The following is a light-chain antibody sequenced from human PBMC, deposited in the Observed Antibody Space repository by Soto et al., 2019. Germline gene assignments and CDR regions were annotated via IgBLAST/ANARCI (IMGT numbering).Light chain of an antibody. CDR2: GNS. J-gene: IGLJ3*02. Sequence: QAVLTQPPSVSGAPGQRVTISCTGSSSNIGAGYDVHWYQHLPGTAPKLLISGNSNRPSGVPDRFSGSKSGTSASLAITGLQAEDEADYYCQSYDSSLSGWVFGGGTKLTVL. CDR3: QSYDSSLSGWV. V-gene: IGLV1-40*01. CDR1: SSNIGAGYD.